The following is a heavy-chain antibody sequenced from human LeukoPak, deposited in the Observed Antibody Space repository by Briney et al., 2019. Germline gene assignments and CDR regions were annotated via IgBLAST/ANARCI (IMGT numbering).Heavy chain of an antibody. CDR1: GGSISSGGYY. CDR2: IYYSGST. CDR3: ARGPQRRPHSSGWAIDY. J-gene: IGHJ4*02. D-gene: IGHD6-19*01. V-gene: IGHV4-31*03. Sequence: PSETLSLTCTVSGGSISSGGYYWSWIRQHPGKGLEWIGYIYYSGSTYYNPSLKSRVTISVDTSKNQFSLKLSSVTAADTAVYYCARGPQRRPHSSGWAIDYWGQGTLVTVSS.